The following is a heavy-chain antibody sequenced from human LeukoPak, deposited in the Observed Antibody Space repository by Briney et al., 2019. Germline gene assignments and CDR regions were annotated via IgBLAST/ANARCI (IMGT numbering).Heavy chain of an antibody. D-gene: IGHD3-22*01. J-gene: IGHJ4*02. V-gene: IGHV3-48*04. CDR1: EFTFTNAW. CDR3: ARCYDTRGYYGLDY. CDR2: IGGSGSSI. Sequence: PGGSLRLSCVASEFTFTNAWMNWVRQAPGKGLEWVSYIGGSGSSISYADSVKGRFIISRDNAKNSLYLQMNSLRAEDTAVYYCARCYDTRGYYGLDYWGQGARVTVSS.